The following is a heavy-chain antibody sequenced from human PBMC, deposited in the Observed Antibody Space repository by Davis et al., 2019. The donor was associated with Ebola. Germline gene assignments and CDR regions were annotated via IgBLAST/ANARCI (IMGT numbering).Heavy chain of an antibody. D-gene: IGHD2-8*01. Sequence: ASVKVSCKASGYTFTSYGITWVRQAPGQGLEWMGWINPHNGNTNYAQNVQGRVTMTTDTSTSTAYMELRGLRSDDTAVYYCARDVYCSNGVCYLPPYFDYWGQGTLVTVSS. V-gene: IGHV1-18*04. J-gene: IGHJ4*02. CDR3: ARDVYCSNGVCYLPPYFDY. CDR1: GYTFTSYG. CDR2: INPHNGNT.